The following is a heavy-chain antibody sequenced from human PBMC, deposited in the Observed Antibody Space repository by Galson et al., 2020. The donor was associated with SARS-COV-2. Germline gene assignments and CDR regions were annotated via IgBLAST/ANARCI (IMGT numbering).Heavy chain of an antibody. CDR2: ISSSGSTI. V-gene: IGHV3-48*03. J-gene: IGHJ6*03. Sequence: GESLKISCAASGFTFSSYEMNWVRQAPGKGLEWVSYISSSGSTIYYADSVKGRFTISRDNAKNSLYLQMNSLRAEDTAVYYCASFYGSGKNYYYYMDVWGKGTTVTVSS. CDR1: GFTFSSYE. D-gene: IGHD3-10*01. CDR3: ASFYGSGKNYYYYMDV.